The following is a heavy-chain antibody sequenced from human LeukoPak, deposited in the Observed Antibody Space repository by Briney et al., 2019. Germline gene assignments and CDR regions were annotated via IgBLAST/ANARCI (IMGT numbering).Heavy chain of an antibody. CDR1: GFTFDDDA. V-gene: IGHV3-9*01. J-gene: IGHJ4*02. Sequence: PGRSLRLSCAASGFTFDDDAMHWVRQAPGKGLEWVSGISWNSGSIGYADSVKGRFTISRDNAKNSLYLQMNSLRAEDTALYYCAKGPTAMVTVLDYWGQGTLVTVSS. D-gene: IGHD5-18*01. CDR3: AKGPTAMVTVLDY. CDR2: ISWNSGSI.